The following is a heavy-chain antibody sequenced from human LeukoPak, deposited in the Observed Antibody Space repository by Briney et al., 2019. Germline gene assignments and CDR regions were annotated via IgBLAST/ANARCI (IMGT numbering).Heavy chain of an antibody. V-gene: IGHV4-59*01. CDR2: ISYSGTT. Sequence: SSVTLSLTCTVSGGSISSYYWSWIRQPPGKGLEWIGNISYSGTTNYNPSLKSRVTISIDTSKNQFSLKLTSVTAADTAVYYCARVGYDTYYWYMDVWGKGTTVTVS. CDR1: GGSISSYY. J-gene: IGHJ6*03. D-gene: IGHD5-12*01. CDR3: ARVGYDTYYWYMDV.